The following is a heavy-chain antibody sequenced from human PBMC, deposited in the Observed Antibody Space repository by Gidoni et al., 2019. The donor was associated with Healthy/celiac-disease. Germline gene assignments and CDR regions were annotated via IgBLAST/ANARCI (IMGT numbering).Heavy chain of an antibody. CDR1: GGSISSGDYY. Sequence: QVQLQESGPGLVKPSQTLSLPCTVSGGSISSGDYYWSWIRQPPGKGLEWIGYIYYSGSTYYNPSLKGRVTISVDTSKNQFSLKLSSVTAADTAVYYCARDLYCGGDCYSTRGWFDPWGQGTLVTVSS. D-gene: IGHD2-21*02. CDR3: ARDLYCGGDCYSTRGWFDP. J-gene: IGHJ5*02. V-gene: IGHV4-30-4*01. CDR2: IYYSGST.